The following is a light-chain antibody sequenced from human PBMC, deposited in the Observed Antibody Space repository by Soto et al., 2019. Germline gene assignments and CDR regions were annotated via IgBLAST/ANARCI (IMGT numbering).Light chain of an antibody. CDR1: QSVLYSSNNRNY. J-gene: IGKJ2*01. CDR3: QQYESTPPT. V-gene: IGKV4-1*01. Sequence: DIVMTQSPDSLAVSLGERATINCKSSQSVLYSSNNRNYLVWYQQRPGQPPKRLIYWSSTRESGVPDRFSGSGSGTDFTLTITSLQAEDVAVYYCQQYESTPPTFGQGTKLEIK. CDR2: WSS.